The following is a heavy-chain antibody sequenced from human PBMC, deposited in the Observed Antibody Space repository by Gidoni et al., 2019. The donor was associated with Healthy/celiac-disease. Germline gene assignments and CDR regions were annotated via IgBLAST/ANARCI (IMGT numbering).Heavy chain of an antibody. CDR3: AREGFLEEWELLPGY. CDR1: GSTCTGYY. V-gene: IGHV1-2*02. Sequence: QVQLVQSGAEVKKHGASVKVSCKASGSTCTGYYMHWVRQAPGQGLEWMGWINPNSGGTTYAQKFQGRVPMTRDTSISTAYMELSRLRSDDTSVYYCAREGFLEEWELLPGYWGQGTLVTVSS. J-gene: IGHJ4*02. CDR2: INPNSGGT. D-gene: IGHD1-26*01.